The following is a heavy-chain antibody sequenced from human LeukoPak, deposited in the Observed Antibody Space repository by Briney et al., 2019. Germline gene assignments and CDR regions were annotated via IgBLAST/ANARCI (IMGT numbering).Heavy chain of an antibody. CDR2: FDPEDGET. Sequence: ASVKVSCEVSGYTLPELSMHGVRHAPAKGLEWMGGFDPEDGETIYAQKFQGRVTMTEDTSTDTAYMELSSLRSEDTAVYYCATAFEYSSSSVDYWGQGTLVTVSS. J-gene: IGHJ4*02. D-gene: IGHD6-6*01. CDR3: ATAFEYSSSSVDY. CDR1: GYTLPELS. V-gene: IGHV1-24*01.